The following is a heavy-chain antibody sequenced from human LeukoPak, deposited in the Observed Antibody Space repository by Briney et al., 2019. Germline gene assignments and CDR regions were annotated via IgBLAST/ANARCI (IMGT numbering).Heavy chain of an antibody. Sequence: QAGGSLRLSCAASGFGFAGYRMTWVRQAPGKGLEWVSAVNGSNTGSGSDTYYAESVKGRFTISRDNSQNTLHLQMHSLRAEDTAIYYCAFSTLTTGYHGLDVWGPGTTVTVSS. D-gene: IGHD4-17*01. CDR1: GFGFAGYR. J-gene: IGHJ6*02. CDR3: AFSTLTTGYHGLDV. V-gene: IGHV3-23*01. CDR2: VNGSNTGSGSDT.